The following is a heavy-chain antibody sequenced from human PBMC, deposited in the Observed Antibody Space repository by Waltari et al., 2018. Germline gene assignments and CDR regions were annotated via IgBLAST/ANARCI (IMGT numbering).Heavy chain of an antibody. CDR2: ISWDGGST. J-gene: IGHJ4*02. D-gene: IGHD2-2*01. V-gene: IGHV3-43D*04. CDR1: GFTFDDYA. Sequence: EVQLVESGGVVVQPGGSLRLSCAASGFTFDDYALHWVRQAPGEGLEGVCLISWDGGSTYYADSVKGRFTISRDNSKNSLYLQMNSLRAEDTALYYCAKGSDCSSTSCYGLGGYWGQGTLVTFSS. CDR3: AKGSDCSSTSCYGLGGY.